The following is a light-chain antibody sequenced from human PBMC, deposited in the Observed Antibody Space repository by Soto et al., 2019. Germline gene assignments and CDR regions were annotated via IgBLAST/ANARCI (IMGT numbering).Light chain of an antibody. CDR3: QSYDSSLSGYVV. CDR1: SSNIGAGYD. Sequence: QSVLTQPPSVSGARGQRVTISCTGSSSNIGAGYDVHWYQQLPGTAPKLLIYGNSNRPSGVPDRFSGSKSGTSASLAITGLQAEDEADYYCQSYDSSLSGYVVFGGGTNLTVL. CDR2: GNS. V-gene: IGLV1-40*01. J-gene: IGLJ2*01.